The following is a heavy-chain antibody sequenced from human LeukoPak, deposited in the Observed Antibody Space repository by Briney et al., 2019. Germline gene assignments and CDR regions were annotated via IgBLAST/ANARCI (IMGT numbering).Heavy chain of an antibody. CDR2: INAGNGNT. D-gene: IGHD2-2*03. Sequence: ASVKVSCKASGYTSTSYYMHWVRQAPGQGLEWMGWINAGNGNTKYSQKFQGRVTITRDTSASTAYMELSSLRPEDTAVYYCASQYGYCSSTSCGVEIDYWGQGTLVTVSS. CDR1: GYTSTSYY. V-gene: IGHV1-3*01. J-gene: IGHJ4*02. CDR3: ASQYGYCSSTSCGVEIDY.